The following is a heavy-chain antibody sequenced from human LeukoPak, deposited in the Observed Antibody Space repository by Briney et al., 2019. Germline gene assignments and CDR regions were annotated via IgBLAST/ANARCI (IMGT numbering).Heavy chain of an antibody. J-gene: IGHJ4*02. CDR1: GFTFSSYW. CDR3: ARAEYYDILTGYTYFDY. Sequence: GGSLRLSCAASGFTFSSYWMSWVRQAPGKGLEWVANIKQDGSEKYYVDSVKGRFTISRDNAKNSLYLQMNSLRAEDTAVYYCARAEYYDILTGYTYFDYWGQGTLVTVSS. D-gene: IGHD3-9*01. V-gene: IGHV3-7*01. CDR2: IKQDGSEK.